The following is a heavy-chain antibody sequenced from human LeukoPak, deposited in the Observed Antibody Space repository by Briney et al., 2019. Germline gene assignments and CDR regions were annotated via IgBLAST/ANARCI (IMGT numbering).Heavy chain of an antibody. J-gene: IGHJ5*02. D-gene: IGHD3-22*01. Sequence: QSGGSLRLSCVGTGFTFRNYWMHWVRQAPGKGLVWISRINNDGSDTIYADSVKGRFTVYRDNSKNTLYLQMNSLRAEDTAVYYCARDYDSSGYYYGGWFDPWGQGTLVTVSS. CDR3: ARDYDSSGYYYGGWFDP. CDR1: GFTFRNYW. CDR2: INNDGSDT. V-gene: IGHV3-74*01.